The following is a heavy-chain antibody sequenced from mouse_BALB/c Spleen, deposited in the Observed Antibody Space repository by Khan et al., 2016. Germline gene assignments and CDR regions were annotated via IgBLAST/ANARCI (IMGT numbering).Heavy chain of an antibody. CDR1: GFTFSSFG. CDR3: ARSRDVYAMDY. J-gene: IGHJ4*01. V-gene: IGHV5-17*02. D-gene: IGHD3-3*01. CDR2: ISSGSRTV. Sequence: EVELVESGGDLVQPGGSRKLSCAASGFTFSSFGMHWVRQAPEKGLEWVAYISSGSRTVYYEDKVKGRFTISRDNPKDTLFLQMTSLRSEDTAMYYCARSRDVYAMDYWGQGTSVTVSS.